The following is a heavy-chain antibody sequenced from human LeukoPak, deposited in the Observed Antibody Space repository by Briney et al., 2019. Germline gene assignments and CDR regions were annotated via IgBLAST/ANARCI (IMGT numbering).Heavy chain of an antibody. Sequence: PGGSLRLSCAASGFTFSNYWMHWVRQAPGKGLVWVSRINGDGSSTRYADSVKGRFTISRDNAKNTLYLQMSSLRAEDTAVYYCVKITSVTGGDCWGQGTRLTVSS. CDR1: GFTFSNYW. CDR3: VKITSVTGGDC. J-gene: IGHJ4*02. V-gene: IGHV3-74*01. CDR2: INGDGSST. D-gene: IGHD1-1*01.